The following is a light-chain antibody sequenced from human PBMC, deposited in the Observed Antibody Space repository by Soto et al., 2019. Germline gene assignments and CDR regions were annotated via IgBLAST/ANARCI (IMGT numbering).Light chain of an antibody. CDR3: QQRSNWPSIT. J-gene: IGKJ5*01. CDR1: ESVSSSY. CDR2: GAS. Sequence: EIVLTQSPGTLSLSPGERATLSCRASESVSSSYLAWYQQKPGQAPRLLIFGASSRATGTPDRFSGSGSGTDFTLTISRLEPEDFGVYYCQQRSNWPSITFGQGTRLEIK. V-gene: IGKV3D-20*02.